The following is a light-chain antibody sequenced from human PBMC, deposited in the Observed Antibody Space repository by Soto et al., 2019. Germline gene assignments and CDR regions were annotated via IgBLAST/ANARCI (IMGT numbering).Light chain of an antibody. CDR1: ETVRNNY. J-gene: IGKJ1*01. Sequence: EIVVTQSPGTLSLSPGERATLSCRASETVRNNYLAWYQQKPGQAPRLLVDDASSRAAGIPDRFSGSGSGTDFTLTISRLEPEDFAVYYCQQCATSPRTFGQGTKVEIK. CDR3: QQCATSPRT. CDR2: DAS. V-gene: IGKV3-20*01.